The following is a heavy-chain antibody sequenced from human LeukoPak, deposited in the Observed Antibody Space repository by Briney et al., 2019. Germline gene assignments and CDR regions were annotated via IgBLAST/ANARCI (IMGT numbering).Heavy chain of an antibody. CDR3: ASPGSGRHAFDI. D-gene: IGHD3-10*01. CDR1: GGSFSGYY. Sequence: SETLSLTCAVYGGSFSGYYWSWIRQPPGKGLEWIGEINHSGSTKYNPSLKSRVTISVDTSKNQFSLKLSSVTAADAAVYYCASPGSGRHAFDIWGQGTMVTASS. CDR2: INHSGST. V-gene: IGHV4-34*01. J-gene: IGHJ3*02.